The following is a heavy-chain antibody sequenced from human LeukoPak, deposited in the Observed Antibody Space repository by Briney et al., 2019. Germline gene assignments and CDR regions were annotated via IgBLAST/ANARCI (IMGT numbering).Heavy chain of an antibody. V-gene: IGHV3-30*14. CDR2: ISYDGSNK. CDR1: GFTFSSYA. Sequence: GSLRLSCAASGFTFSSYAMHWVRQTPGKGLEWVAVISYDGSNKYYADSVKGRFTISRHNSRNTLYLQMNSLRAEDTAVYYCARDTMGRALSNKSGYWGQGTLVTVSS. D-gene: IGHD5-24*01. J-gene: IGHJ4*02. CDR3: ARDTMGRALSNKSGY.